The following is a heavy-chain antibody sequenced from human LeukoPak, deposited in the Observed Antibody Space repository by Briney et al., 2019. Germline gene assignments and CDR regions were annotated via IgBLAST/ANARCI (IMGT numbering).Heavy chain of an antibody. CDR2: IYTSGST. Sequence: SETLSLTCTVSGGSISSYYWSWIRQPAGKGLEWIGRIYTSGSTNYNPSLKSRVTMSVDTSKHQFSLKLSSVTAADTAVYYCARDGRYYGSGSYYTYYYYGMDVWGQGTTVTVSS. CDR1: GGSISSYY. D-gene: IGHD3-10*01. V-gene: IGHV4-4*07. J-gene: IGHJ6*02. CDR3: ARDGRYYGSGSYYTYYYYGMDV.